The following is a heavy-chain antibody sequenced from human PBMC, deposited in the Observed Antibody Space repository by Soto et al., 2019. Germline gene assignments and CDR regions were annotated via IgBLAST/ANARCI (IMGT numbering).Heavy chain of an antibody. CDR2: IYYSGST. J-gene: IGHJ6*03. CDR3: ARHSEDSGYYDFWSGSQNYYYYYYMDV. Sequence: PSETLSLTCTVSGGSISSSSYYWGWIRQPPGKGLEWIGSIYYSGSTYYNPSLKSRVTISVDTSKNQFSLKLSSVTAADTAVYYCARHSEDSGYYDFWSGSQNYYYYYYMDVWGKGTTVTVSS. V-gene: IGHV4-39*01. D-gene: IGHD3-3*01. CDR1: GGSISSSSYY.